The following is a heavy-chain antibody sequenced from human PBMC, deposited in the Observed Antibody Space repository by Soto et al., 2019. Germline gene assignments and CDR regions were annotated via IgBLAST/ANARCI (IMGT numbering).Heavy chain of an antibody. CDR3: ARVHLVEEVIDY. J-gene: IGHJ4*02. D-gene: IGHD2-8*02. CDR2: IFYRGGT. CDR1: GSSISSYY. V-gene: IGHV4-59*01. Sequence: SETLSLTCTVSGSSISSYYWSWIRQTPGKGLEWIGYIFYRGGTAYNPSLKSRFTISIDMSKSQFSLRLNSVTAAGTATYYCARVHLVEEVIDYWGQGTLVTVSS.